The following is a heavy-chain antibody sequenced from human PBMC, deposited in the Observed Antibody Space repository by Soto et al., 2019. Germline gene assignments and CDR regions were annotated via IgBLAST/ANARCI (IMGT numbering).Heavy chain of an antibody. CDR1: GGSISGSY. Sequence: SETLSLTCSVSGGSISGSYWSWIRQPPGKGLEWIGYIYYSGSTNYNPSLKSRVTISVDTSKNQFSLKLSSVTAADTAVYYCARTYYDFWSGYSAHYYYGMDVWGQGTTVTVSS. V-gene: IGHV4-59*01. CDR2: IYYSGST. CDR3: ARTYYDFWSGYSAHYYYGMDV. D-gene: IGHD3-3*01. J-gene: IGHJ6*02.